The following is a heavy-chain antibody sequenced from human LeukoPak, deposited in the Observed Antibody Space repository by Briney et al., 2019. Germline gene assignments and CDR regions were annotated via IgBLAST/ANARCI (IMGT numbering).Heavy chain of an antibody. J-gene: IGHJ4*02. CDR3: ARESSSGWYEGDVFDY. CDR1: GFTFDDYA. V-gene: IGHV3-9*01. CDR2: ISWNSGSI. D-gene: IGHD6-19*01. Sequence: PGGSLRLSCAASGFTFDDYAMHWVRQAPGKGLEWVSGISWNSGSIGYADSVKGRFTISRDNAKNSLYLQMNSLRAEDTAVYYCARESSSGWYEGDVFDYWGQGTLVTVSS.